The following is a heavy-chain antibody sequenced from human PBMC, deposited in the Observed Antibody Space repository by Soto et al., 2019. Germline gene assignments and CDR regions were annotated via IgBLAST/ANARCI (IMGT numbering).Heavy chain of an antibody. CDR1: GFTFSSYA. J-gene: IGHJ5*02. V-gene: IGHV3-23*01. Sequence: EVQLLESGGGLVQPGESLRLSCAASGFTFSSYAMTWVRQAPGKGLEWVSSISGSGDYTYFADSVKGRFTISRDNSKDTLYLQMSSLRVEDTAIYYCETDSRIHPQGWLDPWGQGTLGTVSS. CDR2: ISGSGDYT. CDR3: ETDSRIHPQGWLDP.